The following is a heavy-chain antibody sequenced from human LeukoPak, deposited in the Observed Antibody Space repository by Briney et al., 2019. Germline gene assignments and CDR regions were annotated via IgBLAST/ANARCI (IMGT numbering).Heavy chain of an antibody. Sequence: GGSLRLSCAASGFTVSGNYMSWIRQAPGKGLEWVSVIYTAGSTYNADSVKGRFTISRDKSKNTLYLQMNTLRAEDTAVYFCAGGNAWPGLSYWGQGTLLTVSS. CDR1: GFTVSGNY. D-gene: IGHD6-25*01. J-gene: IGHJ4*02. CDR2: IYTAGST. CDR3: AGGNAWPGLSY. V-gene: IGHV3-53*01.